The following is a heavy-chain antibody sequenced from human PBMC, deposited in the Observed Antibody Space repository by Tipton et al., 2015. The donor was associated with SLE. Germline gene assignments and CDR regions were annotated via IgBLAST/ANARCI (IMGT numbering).Heavy chain of an antibody. D-gene: IGHD3/OR15-3a*01. J-gene: IGHJ4*02. Sequence: TLSLTCTVSGGSISSHYWSWIRQPPGKGLEWIGEINHSGGTNYNPSLKSRVTISVDTSKNQFSLKLNSVTAADTAVYYCARVLDSAILDYWGQGTLVTVSS. CDR2: INHSGGT. V-gene: IGHV4-34*01. CDR1: GGSISSHY. CDR3: ARVLDSAILDY.